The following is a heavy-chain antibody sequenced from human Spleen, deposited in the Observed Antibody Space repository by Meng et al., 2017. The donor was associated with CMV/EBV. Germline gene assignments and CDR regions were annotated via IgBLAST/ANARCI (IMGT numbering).Heavy chain of an antibody. CDR3: ARGGAAQSDY. D-gene: IGHD6-13*01. V-gene: IGHV4-61*05. J-gene: IGHJ4*02. CDR2: IYYSGST. CDR1: GGSISSSSYY. Sequence: SETLSLTCTVSGGSISSSSYYWGWIRQPPGKGPEWIGYIYYSGSTNYNPSLKSRVTISVDTSKNQFSLKLSSVTAADTAVYYCARGGAAQSDYWGQGTLVTVSS.